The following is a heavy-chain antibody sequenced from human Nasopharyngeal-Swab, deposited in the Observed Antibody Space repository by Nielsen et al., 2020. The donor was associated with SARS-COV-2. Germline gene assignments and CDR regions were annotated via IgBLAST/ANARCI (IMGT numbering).Heavy chain of an antibody. D-gene: IGHD5-18*01. CDR3: AHWGYSYGSGRAYYFDY. V-gene: IGHV2-5*02. CDR2: IYWDDDK. J-gene: IGHJ4*02. Sequence: SGPTLVKPPQTLTLTCPFSGFSLSPSGVGVGWLRQPPGKALEWLALIYWDDDKRYSPSLTSRLTITKDTSKNQVVLTMTNMDPVDTATYYCAHWGYSYGSGRAYYFDYWGQGTLVTVSS. CDR1: GFSLSPSGVG.